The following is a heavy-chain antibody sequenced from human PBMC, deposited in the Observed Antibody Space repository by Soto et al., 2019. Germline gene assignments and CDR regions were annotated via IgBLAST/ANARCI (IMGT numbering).Heavy chain of an antibody. Sequence: TLSLSCAVSGFTISSDDKNWSWMGQPPGLDLESIGCINYSGSTYYNPSRKSRVTISVDTSKNQFSLKLSSVTAADTAVYYCAREKAYYDRSGFWASGNYIDYWGQGTLVTVSS. D-gene: IGHD3-22*01. CDR3: AREKAYYDRSGFWASGNYIDY. V-gene: IGHV4-30-4*01. J-gene: IGHJ4*02. CDR2: INYSGST. CDR1: GFTISSDDKN.